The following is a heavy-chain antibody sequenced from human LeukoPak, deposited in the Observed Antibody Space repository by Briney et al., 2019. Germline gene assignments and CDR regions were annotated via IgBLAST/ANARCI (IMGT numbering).Heavy chain of an antibody. Sequence: PSETLSLTCTVSGGSISSYYWSWIRQPPGKGLEWIGEINHSGSTNYNPSLKSRVTISVDTSKNQFSLKLSSVTAADTAVYYCARARLYYYYYYYYMDVWGKGTTVTVSS. CDR3: ARARLYYYYYYYYMDV. V-gene: IGHV4-34*01. J-gene: IGHJ6*03. CDR1: GGSISSYY. CDR2: INHSGST. D-gene: IGHD3-10*01.